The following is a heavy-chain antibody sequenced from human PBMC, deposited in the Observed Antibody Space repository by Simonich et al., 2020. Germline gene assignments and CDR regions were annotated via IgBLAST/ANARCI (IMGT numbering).Heavy chain of an antibody. J-gene: IGHJ3*02. D-gene: IGHD6-13*01. V-gene: IGHV4-39*01. CDR3: ARHAGFAFDI. CDR1: GGSISSSSYY. CDR2: IYYSGST. Sequence: QLQLQESGPGLVKPSETLSLTCTVSGGSISSSSYYWGWIRQPPGKGLEWIGSIYYSGSTYYNPSLKSRVTISADTSKNQFSLKLSSVTAAETAVYYCARHAGFAFDIWGQGTMVTVSS.